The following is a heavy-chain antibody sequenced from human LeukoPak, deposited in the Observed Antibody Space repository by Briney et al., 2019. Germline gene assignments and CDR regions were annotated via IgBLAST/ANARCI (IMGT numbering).Heavy chain of an antibody. CDR1: GGTFSSYA. J-gene: IGHJ4*02. CDR3: ASPERGGWFGELPEY. D-gene: IGHD3-10*01. V-gene: IGHV1-69*13. Sequence: ASVKVSCKTSGGTFSSYAISWVRQAPGQGLEWMGGIIPIFGTANYAQKFQGRVTITADESTSTAYMELSSLRSEDTAVYYCASPERGGWFGELPEYWGQGTLVTVSS. CDR2: IIPIFGTA.